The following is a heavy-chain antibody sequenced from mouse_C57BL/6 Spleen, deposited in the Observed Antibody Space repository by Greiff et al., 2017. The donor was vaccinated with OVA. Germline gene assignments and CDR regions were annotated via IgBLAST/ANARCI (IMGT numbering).Heavy chain of an antibody. J-gene: IGHJ3*01. CDR1: GFTFSSYA. V-gene: IGHV5-4*03. Sequence: EVKLMESGGGLVKPGGSLKLSCAASGFTFSSYAMSWVRQTPETRLEWVATISDGGSYTYYPDNVKGRFTISRDNAKNNLYLQMSHLKSEDTAMYYCARGEISNFAYWGQGTLVTVSA. CDR3: ARGEISNFAY. CDR2: ISDGGSYT.